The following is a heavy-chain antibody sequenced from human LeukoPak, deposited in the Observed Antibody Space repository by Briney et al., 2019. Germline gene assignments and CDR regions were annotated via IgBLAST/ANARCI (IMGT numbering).Heavy chain of an antibody. CDR2: IYYSGST. CDR1: GGSLSNYY. J-gene: IGHJ4*02. V-gene: IGHV4-59*08. Sequence: KPSETLSLTCTVSGGSLSNYYWIWMRQPPGKGLEWIGYIYYSGSTNYNPSLKSRVTISVDTSKNQFSLRLSSVTAADTAVYYCARLKPKKNNTSWLDYWGQGTLVTVSS. CDR3: ARLKPKKNNTSWLDY. D-gene: IGHD6-13*01.